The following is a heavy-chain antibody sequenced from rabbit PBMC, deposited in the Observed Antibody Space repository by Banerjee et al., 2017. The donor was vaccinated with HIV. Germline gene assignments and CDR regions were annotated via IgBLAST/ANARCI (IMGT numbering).Heavy chain of an antibody. CDR2: IDPVFSST. CDR1: GFDFSSYG. CDR3: ARDYINGYSDYVFNL. V-gene: IGHV1S39*01. D-gene: IGHD6-1*01. Sequence: QEQLVESGGGLVQPGGSLKLSCKASGFDFSSYGVSWVRQAPGKGLEWIGYIDPVFSSTYYASWVNGRFTISKTSSTAVTLQMTSLTAADTATYFCARDYINGYSDYVFNLWGPGTLVTVS. J-gene: IGHJ4*01.